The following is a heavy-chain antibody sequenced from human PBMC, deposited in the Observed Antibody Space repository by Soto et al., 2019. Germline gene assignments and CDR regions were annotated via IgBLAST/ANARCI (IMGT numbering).Heavy chain of an antibody. CDR1: GGSVSSGSYY. Sequence: SETLSLTCTVSGGSVSSGSYYWSWIRQPPGKGLEWIGYIYYSGSTNYNPSLKSRVTISVDTSKNQFSLKLSSVTAADTAVYYCARVNYYDSSGYLYYMDVWGKGTTVTVSS. J-gene: IGHJ6*03. D-gene: IGHD3-22*01. V-gene: IGHV4-61*01. CDR3: ARVNYYDSSGYLYYMDV. CDR2: IYYSGST.